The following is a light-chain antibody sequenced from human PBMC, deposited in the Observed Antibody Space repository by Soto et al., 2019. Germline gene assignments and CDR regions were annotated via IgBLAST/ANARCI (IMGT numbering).Light chain of an antibody. CDR3: QHYNSYSEA. CDR2: DAS. CDR1: QSVSGW. V-gene: IGKV1-5*01. Sequence: DIQMTQSPSTLSASVGDTVTVTCRASQSVSGWLAWYQQKPGKAPKVLIFDASSLKTGVPSRFSGSGSGTEFTLTISSLQPDDFATYYCQHYNSYSEAFGQGTKVDIK. J-gene: IGKJ1*01.